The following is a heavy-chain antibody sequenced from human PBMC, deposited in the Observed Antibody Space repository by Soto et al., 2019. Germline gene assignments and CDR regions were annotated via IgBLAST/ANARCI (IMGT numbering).Heavy chain of an antibody. V-gene: IGHV4-34*01. D-gene: IGHD3-10*01. CDR3: SRGSRYPMVRGRRFDP. CDR1: GGSFSGYY. Sequence: QVQLQQWGAGLLKPSETLSLTCAVYGGSFSGYYWSWIRQPTGKGLEWIGEINHSGSTNYNPSLKSRVTISVDTSKNQFSLKPSSVTAADTAVYYCSRGSRYPMVRGRRFDPWGQGTLVTVSS. J-gene: IGHJ5*02. CDR2: INHSGST.